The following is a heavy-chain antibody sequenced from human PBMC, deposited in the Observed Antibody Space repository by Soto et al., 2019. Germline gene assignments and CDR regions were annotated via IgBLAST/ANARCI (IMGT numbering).Heavy chain of an antibody. Sequence: QVQLVESGGGVVQPGRSLRLSCVASGFTFSSYGMHWARQAPGKGLEWVAIISYDGSNTYYADSVKGRFTISRDNSKNTLYLQMNSLGAEDASVYYCAKEGGLSGSYYISSSYYFDYWGQGTLVTVSS. D-gene: IGHD1-26*01. CDR1: GFTFSSYG. CDR2: ISYDGSNT. CDR3: AKEGGLSGSYYISSSYYFDY. J-gene: IGHJ4*02. V-gene: IGHV3-30*18.